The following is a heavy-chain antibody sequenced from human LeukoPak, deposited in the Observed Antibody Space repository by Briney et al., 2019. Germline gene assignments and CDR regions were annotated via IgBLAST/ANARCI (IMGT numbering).Heavy chain of an antibody. CDR3: ARSFSSSPVLYDY. D-gene: IGHD6-13*01. Sequence: GGSLRLSCAASGFTFSSYAMHWVRQAPGKGLEWVAVISYDGSNKYYADSVKGRFTISRDNSKNTLYLQMNSLRAEDTAVYYRARSFSSSPVLYDYWGQGTLVTVSS. CDR2: ISYDGSNK. CDR1: GFTFSSYA. J-gene: IGHJ4*02. V-gene: IGHV3-30-3*01.